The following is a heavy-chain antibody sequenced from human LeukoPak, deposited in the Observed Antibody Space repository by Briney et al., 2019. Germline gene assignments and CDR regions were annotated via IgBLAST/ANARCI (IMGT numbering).Heavy chain of an antibody. Sequence: GGSLRLSCEASGFTFSRYGMSWVRQAPGKGLEWVSAIRGSGGSTYYADSVKGRFTISRDNSKNTLYLQMNSLRAEDTAVYYCAKDRRGSGWYGGFDSWGQGMLVTVSA. V-gene: IGHV3-23*01. CDR1: GFTFSRYG. CDR3: AKDRRGSGWYGGFDS. CDR2: IRGSGGST. D-gene: IGHD6-19*01. J-gene: IGHJ4*02.